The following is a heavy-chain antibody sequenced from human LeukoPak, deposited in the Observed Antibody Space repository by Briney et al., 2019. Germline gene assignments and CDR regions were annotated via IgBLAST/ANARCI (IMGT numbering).Heavy chain of an antibody. CDR2: MNPNSGNT. CDR1: GYTFTSYD. CDR3: ARGITMVRGVKPLLRALSY. J-gene: IGHJ4*02. D-gene: IGHD3-10*01. Sequence: VASVKVSCKASGYTFTSYDINWVRQATGQGLEWMGWMNPNSGNTGYAQKFQGRVTITRNTSISTAYMELSSLRSEDTAVYYCARGITMVRGVKPLLRALSYWGQGTLVTVSS. V-gene: IGHV1-8*03.